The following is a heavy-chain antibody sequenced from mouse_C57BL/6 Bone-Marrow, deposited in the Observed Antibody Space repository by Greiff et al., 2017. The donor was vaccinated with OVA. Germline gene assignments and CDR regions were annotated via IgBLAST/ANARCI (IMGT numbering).Heavy chain of an antibody. V-gene: IGHV5-9-1*02. CDR1: GFTFSSYA. D-gene: IGHD2-2*01. CDR2: ISSGGDYI. Sequence: EVKLVESGEGLVKPGGSLKLSCAASGFTFSSYAMSWVRQTPEKRLEWVAYISSGGDYIYYADTVKGRFTISRDNARNTLYLQMSSLKSEDTAMYYCTRGGYGYDGIAYGGQGTLVTVSA. J-gene: IGHJ3*01. CDR3: TRGGYGYDGIAY.